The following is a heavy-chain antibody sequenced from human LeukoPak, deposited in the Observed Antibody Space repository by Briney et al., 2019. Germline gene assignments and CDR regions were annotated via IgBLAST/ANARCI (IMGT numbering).Heavy chain of an antibody. V-gene: IGHV3-23*01. CDR3: ANGYCSGGSCLDY. D-gene: IGHD2-15*01. Sequence: PGGSLRLSCAASGFTFSSYDMSWVRQAPGKGPEWVSGVSGSGGTTYYADSVKGRFTISRDNSKNTLYLQMNSLRAEDTAVYYCANGYCSGGSCLDYWGQGTLVTVSS. CDR1: GFTFSSYD. CDR2: VSGSGGTT. J-gene: IGHJ4*02.